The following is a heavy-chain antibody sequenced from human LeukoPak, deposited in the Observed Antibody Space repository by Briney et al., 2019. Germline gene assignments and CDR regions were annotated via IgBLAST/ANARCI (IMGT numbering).Heavy chain of an antibody. J-gene: IGHJ3*02. CDR1: GYTFTSYA. V-gene: IGHV7-4-1*02. Sequence: ASVKVSCKASGYTFTSYAMNWVRQAPGQGLEWMGWINTNTENPTYAQGFTGRLVFSLDTSISTAYLQTSRLEAEDTAVYYCARTRYCDSTSCLGGRGAFDMWGQGTMVTVSS. CDR3: ARTRYCDSTSCLGGRGAFDM. D-gene: IGHD2-2*01. CDR2: INTNTENP.